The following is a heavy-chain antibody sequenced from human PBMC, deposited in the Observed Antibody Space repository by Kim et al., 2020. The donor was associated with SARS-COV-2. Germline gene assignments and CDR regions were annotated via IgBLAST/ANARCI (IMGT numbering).Heavy chain of an antibody. V-gene: IGHV4-31*03. CDR2: IYYSGST. CDR3: ARGVNADILTGYYKGAFDI. J-gene: IGHJ3*02. D-gene: IGHD3-9*01. CDR1: GGSISSGGYY. Sequence: SETLSLTCTVSGGSISSGGYYWSWIRQHPGKGLEWIGYIYYSGSTYYNPSLKSRVTISVDTSKNQFSLKLSSVTAADTAVYYCARGVNADILTGYYKGAFDIWGQGTMVTVSS.